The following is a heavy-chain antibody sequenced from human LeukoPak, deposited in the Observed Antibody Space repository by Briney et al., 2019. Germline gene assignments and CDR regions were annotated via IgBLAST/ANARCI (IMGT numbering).Heavy chain of an antibody. CDR3: ARDGAAAAFLRAIDI. V-gene: IGHV3-23*01. CDR1: GFTFSSYA. CDR2: ISGSGGST. D-gene: IGHD6-13*01. J-gene: IGHJ3*02. Sequence: QPGGSLRLSCAASGFTFSSYAMSWVRQAPGKGLEWVSAISGSGGSTYYADSVKGRFTISRDNSKNTLYLQMSSLRDEDTAVYYCARDGAAAAFLRAIDIWGQGTMVTVSS.